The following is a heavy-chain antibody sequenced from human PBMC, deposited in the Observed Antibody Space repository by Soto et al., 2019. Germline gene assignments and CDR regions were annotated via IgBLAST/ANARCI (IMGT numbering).Heavy chain of an antibody. V-gene: IGHV3-30*04. D-gene: IGHD1-1*01. CDR3: ARELERQFDY. Sequence: GGSLRLSCAASGFTFSSYAMHWVRQAPGKGLEWVAVISYDGRNKYYADSVKGRFTISRDNSKNTLYLQMNSLRAEDTAGYYCARELERQFDYWGQGTLVTVSS. CDR1: GFTFSSYA. J-gene: IGHJ4*02. CDR2: ISYDGRNK.